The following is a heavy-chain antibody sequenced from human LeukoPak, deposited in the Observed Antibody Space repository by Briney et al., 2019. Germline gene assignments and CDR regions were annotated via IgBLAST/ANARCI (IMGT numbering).Heavy chain of an antibody. V-gene: IGHV4-30-4*08. CDR1: GGSISSGDYY. J-gene: IGHJ3*02. Sequence: SETLSLTCTVSGGSISSGDYYWSWIRQPPGKGLEWIGYIYHSGSTYYNPSLKSRVTVSVDTSKNQFSLKLSSVTAADTAVYYCARDGHTDAFDIWGQGTMVTVSS. CDR2: IYHSGST. CDR3: ARDGHTDAFDI.